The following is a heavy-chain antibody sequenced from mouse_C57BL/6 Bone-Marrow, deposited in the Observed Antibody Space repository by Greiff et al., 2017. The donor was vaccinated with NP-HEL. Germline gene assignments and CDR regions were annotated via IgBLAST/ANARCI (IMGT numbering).Heavy chain of an antibody. CDR1: GYTFTSYW. J-gene: IGHJ3*01. CDR2: IDPSDSYT. V-gene: IGHV1-59*01. Sequence: QVQLKQPGAELVRPGTSVKLSCKASGYTFTSYWMHWVKQRPGQGLEWIGVIDPSDSYTNYNQKFKGKATLTVDTSSSTAYMQLSSLTSEDSAVYYCAKKKVYYWGQGTLVTVSA. CDR3: AKKKVYY.